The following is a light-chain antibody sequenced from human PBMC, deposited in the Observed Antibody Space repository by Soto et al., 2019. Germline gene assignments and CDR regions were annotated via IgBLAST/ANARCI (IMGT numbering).Light chain of an antibody. J-gene: IGKJ4*01. Sequence: DIQMTQSPSSLSSSLGDRVTITCRASQSISSYLNWYQQKPGKAPKLLIYAASSLQSGVPSRFSGSGSGTDGTITISSLKTEDCSTYYCQQSYSTPLTFGGGTKVDIK. V-gene: IGKV1-39*01. CDR2: AAS. CDR3: QQSYSTPLT. CDR1: QSISSY.